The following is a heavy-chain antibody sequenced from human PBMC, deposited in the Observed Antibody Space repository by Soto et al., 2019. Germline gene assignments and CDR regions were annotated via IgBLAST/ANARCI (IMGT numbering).Heavy chain of an antibody. CDR3: SKIGVPYFYDRSGFTY. CDR2: ISYDGTDK. V-gene: IGHV3-30*18. CDR1: GFTFNTFD. Sequence: PGGSLRLSCVASGFTFNTFDMHWVRQAPGKGLERVSIISYDGTDKYYADSVKGRFTISRDNSKNTLYLQMSRLGADDTALYYCSKIGVPYFYDRSGFTYWGQGTLVTVSS. D-gene: IGHD3-22*01. J-gene: IGHJ4*02.